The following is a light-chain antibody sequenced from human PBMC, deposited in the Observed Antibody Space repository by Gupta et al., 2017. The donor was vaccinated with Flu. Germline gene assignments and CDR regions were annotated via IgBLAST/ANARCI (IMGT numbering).Light chain of an antibody. V-gene: IGKV3-20*01. J-gene: IGKJ1*01. CDR1: RTSSSNC. CDR3: QQYDRYPST. CDR2: SES. Sequence: PGEGGGLSSRASRTSSSNCFAGYRKKPGQGPTPLIHSESSCANGIADRFSGSGCGTEFTFTISSLELEDFEFYYCQQYDRYPSTFGQGTTVEIK.